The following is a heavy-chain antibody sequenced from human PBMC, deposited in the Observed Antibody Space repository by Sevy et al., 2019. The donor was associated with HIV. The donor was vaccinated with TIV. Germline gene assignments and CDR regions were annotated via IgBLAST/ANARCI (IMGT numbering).Heavy chain of an antibody. CDR2: ISGSGSTI. V-gene: IGHV3-11*01. Sequence: GGSLRLSCAASGFTLSDYYMSWIRQAPGKGLEWVSYISGSGSTINYADSVKGRFTISRDNAKNSLSLQMNSLRAEDTAVYFCARDHVKDGDLGDYYYYAMDVWGQGTTVTVSS. CDR1: GFTLSDYY. D-gene: IGHD4-17*01. J-gene: IGHJ6*02. CDR3: ARDHVKDGDLGDYYYYAMDV.